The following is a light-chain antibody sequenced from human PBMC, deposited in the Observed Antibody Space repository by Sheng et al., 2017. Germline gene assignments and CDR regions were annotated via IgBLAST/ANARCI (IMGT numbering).Light chain of an antibody. V-gene: IGKV3-15*01. J-gene: IGKJ4*01. Sequence: EIVMTQSPATLSVSPGERATLSCRASQSVSSNLAWYQQKPGQAPRLLIYGASTRATGIPARFSGSGSGTDFTLTISRLEPEDFAVYFCQQYLTSPLTFGGGTKVEIK. CDR2: GAS. CDR3: QQYLTSPLT. CDR1: QSVSSN.